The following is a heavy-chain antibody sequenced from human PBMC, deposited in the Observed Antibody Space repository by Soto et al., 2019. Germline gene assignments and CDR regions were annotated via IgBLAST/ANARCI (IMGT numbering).Heavy chain of an antibody. CDR1: GYTFTSYG. CDR3: ARVISDKWLVFECFDY. J-gene: IGHJ4*02. Sequence: ASVKVSCKASGYTFTSYGISWVRQAPGQGLEWMGWISAYNGNTNYAQKLQGRVTMTTDTSTSTAYMELRSLRSDDTAVYYCARVISDKWLVFECFDYWGQGTLVNVSS. D-gene: IGHD6-19*01. V-gene: IGHV1-18*01. CDR2: ISAYNGNT.